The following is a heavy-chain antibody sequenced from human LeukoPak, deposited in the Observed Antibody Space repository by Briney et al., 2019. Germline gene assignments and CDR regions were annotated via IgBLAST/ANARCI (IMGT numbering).Heavy chain of an antibody. Sequence: GGSLRLSCAASGFTFNNYAMHWVRQAPGKGLEWVAVISHDGSDKYCADSVRGRFTFSRDNSKNTLYLQMNSLRAEDTAVYYCARAGYFDYPSFDYWGQGTLVTVSS. CDR2: ISHDGSDK. CDR1: GFTFNNYA. CDR3: ARAGYFDYPSFDY. J-gene: IGHJ4*02. V-gene: IGHV3-30*04. D-gene: IGHD3-9*01.